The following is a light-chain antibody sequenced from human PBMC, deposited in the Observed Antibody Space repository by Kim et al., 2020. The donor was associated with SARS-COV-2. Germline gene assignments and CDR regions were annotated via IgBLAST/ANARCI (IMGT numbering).Light chain of an antibody. CDR2: LND. J-gene: IGLJ1*01. V-gene: IGLV1-40*01. CDR3: QSFDNSLRGYV. CDR1: GSNFGAGYD. Sequence: QKTTISCTGSGSNFGAGYDVQCYQQLPGKAPKLLIYLNDNRPSGIPDRFSGSRSGTSASLSITGLQPEDEADYFCQSFDNSLRGYVFGTGTKVTVL.